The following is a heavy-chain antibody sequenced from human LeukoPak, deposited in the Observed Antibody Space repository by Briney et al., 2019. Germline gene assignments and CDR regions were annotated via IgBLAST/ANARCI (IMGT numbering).Heavy chain of an antibody. D-gene: IGHD3-9*01. J-gene: IGHJ4*02. V-gene: IGHV1-18*01. CDR2: ISAYNGNT. Sequence: GASVKVSCKASGYTFTSYGISWVRQAPGQGLEWMGWISAYNGNTNYAQKLQGRVTMTTDTSTSTAYMELRSLRSDDTAVYYCARDLRGRYFDWLTDISFDYWGQGTLVIVSS. CDR1: GYTFTSYG. CDR3: ARDLRGRYFDWLTDISFDY.